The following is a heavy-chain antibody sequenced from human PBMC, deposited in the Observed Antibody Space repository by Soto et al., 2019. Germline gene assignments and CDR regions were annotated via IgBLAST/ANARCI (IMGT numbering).Heavy chain of an antibody. V-gene: IGHV4-39*01. D-gene: IGHD6-6*01. J-gene: IGHJ4*02. Sequence: QLQLQESGPGLVKPSETLSLTCSVSDDSINSDKYYWGWIRQPPGKGLEWIGSIYYRGNAYSNPSLRTRVTIPLDKSRSQSSLKLNSVTAADSAVYFCARLEGLATISSSFDFWGPGALVTVSS. CDR3: ARLEGLATISSSFDF. CDR2: IYYRGNA. CDR1: DDSINSDKYY.